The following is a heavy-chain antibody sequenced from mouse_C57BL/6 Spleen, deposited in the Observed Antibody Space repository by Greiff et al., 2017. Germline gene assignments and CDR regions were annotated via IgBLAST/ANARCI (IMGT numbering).Heavy chain of an antibody. CDR2: ISNLAYSI. CDR3: ARHEDYEGGAWFAY. V-gene: IGHV5-15*04. J-gene: IGHJ3*01. CDR1: GFTFSDYG. Sequence: EVMLVESGGGLVQPGGSLKLSCAASGFTFSDYGMAWVRQAPRKGPEWVAFISNLAYSIYYADTVTGRFTISRENAKNTLYLEMSSLRSEDTAMYYCARHEDYEGGAWFAYWGQGTLVTVSA. D-gene: IGHD2-4*01.